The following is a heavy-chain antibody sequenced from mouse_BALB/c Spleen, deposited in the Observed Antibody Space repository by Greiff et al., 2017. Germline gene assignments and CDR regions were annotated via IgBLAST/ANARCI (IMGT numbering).Heavy chain of an antibody. Sequence: EVMLVESGGGLVKPGGSLKLSCAASGFTFSSYTMSWVRQTPEKRLEWVATISSGGSYTYYPDSVKGRFTISRDNAKNTLYLQMSSLKSEDTAMYYCTRGATMITNYAMDYWGQGTSVTVSS. CDR3: TRGATMITNYAMDY. V-gene: IGHV5-6-4*01. CDR1: GFTFSSYT. CDR2: ISSGGSYT. D-gene: IGHD2-4*01. J-gene: IGHJ4*01.